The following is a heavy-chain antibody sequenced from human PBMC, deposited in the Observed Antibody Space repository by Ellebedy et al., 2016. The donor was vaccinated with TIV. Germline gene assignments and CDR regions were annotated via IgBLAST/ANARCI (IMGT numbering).Heavy chain of an antibody. CDR2: IYPGDSDT. J-gene: IGHJ4*02. D-gene: IGHD6-19*01. CDR3: ARLAASGNDH. Sequence: GESLKISCKVSGYIFTTYWIEWVRQMPGKGLEWMGTIYPGDSDTRYNPSFQGQVTISADKSISTAYLQWSSLKASDSATYYCARLAASGNDHWGQGTLVTVS. V-gene: IGHV5-51*01. CDR1: GYIFTTYW.